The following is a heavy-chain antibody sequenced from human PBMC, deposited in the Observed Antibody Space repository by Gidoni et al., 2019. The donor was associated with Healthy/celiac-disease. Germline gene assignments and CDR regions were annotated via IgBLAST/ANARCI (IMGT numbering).Heavy chain of an antibody. D-gene: IGHD3-10*01. V-gene: IGHV3-33*01. CDR3: ARDSVKVVRGGTLDY. J-gene: IGHJ4*02. CDR2: IWYDGSNK. Sequence: QAPGKGLEWVAVIWYDGSNKYYADSVKGRFTISRDNSKNTLYLQMNSLRAEDTAVYYCARDSVKVVRGGTLDYWGQGTLVTVSS.